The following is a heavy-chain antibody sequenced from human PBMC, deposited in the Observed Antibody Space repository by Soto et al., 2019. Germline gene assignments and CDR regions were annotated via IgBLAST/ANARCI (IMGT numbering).Heavy chain of an antibody. CDR1: GYSFTSYW. D-gene: IGHD6-13*01. Sequence: PGESLKISCKGSGYSFTSYWISWVRQMPGKGLEWMGRIDPSDSYTNYSPSFQGHVTISADKSISTAYLQWSSMKASDTAMYYCARVGIAAAGGNYYYYYGMDVWGQGTTVTVSS. CDR2: IDPSDSYT. J-gene: IGHJ6*02. CDR3: ARVGIAAAGGNYYYYYGMDV. V-gene: IGHV5-10-1*01.